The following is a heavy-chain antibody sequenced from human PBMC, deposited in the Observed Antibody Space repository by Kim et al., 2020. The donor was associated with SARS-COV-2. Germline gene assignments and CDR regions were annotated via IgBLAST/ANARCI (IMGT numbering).Heavy chain of an antibody. J-gene: IGHJ6*03. CDR1: GFTFSSYG. Sequence: GGSLRLSCAASGFTFSSYGMHWVRQAPGKGLEWVAVISYDGSNKYYADSVKGRFTISRDNSKNTLYLQMNSLRAEDTAVYYCAKEESGRYFDWLFYYYY. V-gene: IGHV3-30*18. CDR3: AKEESGRYFDWLFYYYY. D-gene: IGHD3-9*01. CDR2: ISYDGSNK.